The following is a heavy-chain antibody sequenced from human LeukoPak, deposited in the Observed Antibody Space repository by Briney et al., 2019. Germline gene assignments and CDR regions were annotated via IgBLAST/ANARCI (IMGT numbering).Heavy chain of an antibody. V-gene: IGHV3-48*04. D-gene: IGHD5-24*01. Sequence: PGGSLRLSCAASGFTFNTYSMNWVRQAPGKGLEWVSYIRSRSSTISYADSVKGRFTISRDSAKNSLYLQMNSLRVEDTAVYYCARDYGYEIDYWGQGTLVTVSS. CDR1: GFTFNTYS. CDR3: ARDYGYEIDY. CDR2: IRSRSSTI. J-gene: IGHJ4*02.